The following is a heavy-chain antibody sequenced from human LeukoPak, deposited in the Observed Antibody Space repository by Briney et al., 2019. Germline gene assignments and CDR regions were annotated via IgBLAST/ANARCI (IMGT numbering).Heavy chain of an antibody. CDR2: IYSSGST. CDR3: ARILYSSNIDY. Sequence: SETLSLTCAVSGASISSDGYSWSWIRQPPGKGLECIGYIYSSGSTYYNPSLKSRVTISVDTSNNQFSLKLSSVTAADTAVYYCARILYSSNIDYWGQGTLVTVSS. V-gene: IGHV4-30-4*07. J-gene: IGHJ4*02. D-gene: IGHD6-19*01. CDR1: GASISSDGYS.